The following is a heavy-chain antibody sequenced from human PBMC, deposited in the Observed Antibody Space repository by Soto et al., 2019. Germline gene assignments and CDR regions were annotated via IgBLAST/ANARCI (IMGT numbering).Heavy chain of an antibody. V-gene: IGHV4-31*03. D-gene: IGHD5-18*01. CDR1: GGSISSGVYY. CDR3: ARGASEYKMPHTAMVTDY. J-gene: IGHJ4*02. CDR2: IYYSGST. Sequence: ASETLSLTCTVSGGSISSGVYYWSGIRQHPGKGLEWIGYIYYSGSTYYNPSLKSRVTISVDTSKNQFSLKLSSVTAADTAVYYCARGASEYKMPHTAMVTDYWGQGTLVTVS.